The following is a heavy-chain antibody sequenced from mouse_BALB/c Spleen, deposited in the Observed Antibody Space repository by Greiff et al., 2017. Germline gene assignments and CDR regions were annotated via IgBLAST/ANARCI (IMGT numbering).Heavy chain of an antibody. J-gene: IGHJ3*01. Sequence: EVQVVESGPELVKPGASVKIPCKASGYTFTDYNMDWVKPSPGKSLEWIGDINPNNGGTIYNQKFKGKGTLTVDKSSSTAYMELRRLTSEDTAVYYCARSPDYNGYDGSSCFAYWGQGTPVTVSA. CDR2: INPNNGGT. CDR3: ARSPDYNGYDGSSCFAY. D-gene: IGHD2-2*01. V-gene: IGHV1-18*01. CDR1: GYTFTDYN.